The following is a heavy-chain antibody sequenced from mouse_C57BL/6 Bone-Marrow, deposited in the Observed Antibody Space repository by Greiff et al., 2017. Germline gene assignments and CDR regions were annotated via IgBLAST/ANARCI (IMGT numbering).Heavy chain of an antibody. V-gene: IGHV1-72*01. CDR3: ARFSITTLVACDY. CDR1: GYTFTSYW. J-gene: IGHJ2*01. D-gene: IGHD1-1*01. CDR2: IDPNSGGT. Sequence: QVHVKQPGAELVKPGASVKLSCKASGYTFTSYWMHWVKQRPGRGLEWIGRIDPNSGGTKYNEKFKSKATLTVDKPSSTAYMQLSSLTSEYSSVYYCARFSITTLVACDYWGQGTTLTVSS.